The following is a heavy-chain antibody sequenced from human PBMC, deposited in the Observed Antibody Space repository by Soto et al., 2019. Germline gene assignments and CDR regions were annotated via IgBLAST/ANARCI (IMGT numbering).Heavy chain of an antibody. CDR2: IYYSEST. J-gene: IGHJ5*02. V-gene: IGHV4-59*01. Sequence: PSETLSLTCTVSGGCMSSYYWSWIRQPPGKGLEWIGYIYYSESTNYNPSLKSRVIISVDTSKNQFSLRLSSVTAADTAVYYCARAYYDTSGYCLDPWGQGTLVTVSS. CDR3: ARAYYDTSGYCLDP. CDR1: GGCMSSYY. D-gene: IGHD3-22*01.